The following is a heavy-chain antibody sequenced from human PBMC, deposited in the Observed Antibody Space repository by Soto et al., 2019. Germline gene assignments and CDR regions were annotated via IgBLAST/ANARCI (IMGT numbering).Heavy chain of an antibody. V-gene: IGHV3-30*18. CDR3: AKDARITIFGVVYHYGMDV. Sequence: LRLSCAASGFTFSSYGMHWVRQAPGKGLEWVAVISYDGSNKYYADSVKGRFTISRDNSKNTLYLQMNSLRAEDTAVYYCAKDARITIFGVVYHYGMDVWGQGTTVTVSS. D-gene: IGHD3-3*01. CDR2: ISYDGSNK. J-gene: IGHJ6*02. CDR1: GFTFSSYG.